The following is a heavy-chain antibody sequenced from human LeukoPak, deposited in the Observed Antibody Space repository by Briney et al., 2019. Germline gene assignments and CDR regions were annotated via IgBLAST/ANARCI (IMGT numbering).Heavy chain of an antibody. J-gene: IGHJ3*02. CDR1: GGSINSTGYY. V-gene: IGHV4-39*01. Sequence: SETLSLTCTVSGGSINSTGYYWGWIRQPPGTGLEWIGSHYYSGSTYYKPSLKSRVTVSVDTSKNQFSLKLSSVTAADTAVYYCARYPLDAFDIWGQGTMVTVSS. CDR2: HYYSGST. CDR3: ARYPLDAFDI.